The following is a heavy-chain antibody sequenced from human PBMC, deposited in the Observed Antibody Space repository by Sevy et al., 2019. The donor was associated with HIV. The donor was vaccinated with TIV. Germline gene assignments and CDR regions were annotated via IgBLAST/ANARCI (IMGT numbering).Heavy chain of an antibody. V-gene: IGHV3-49*04. CDR1: GFTFGDYA. CDR2: IRSKAYGGTT. Sequence: GGSLRLSCTASGFTFGDYAMSWVRQAPGKGLEWVGFIRSKAYGGTTEYAASVKGRFTISRDDSKSIAYLQMNSLKTEDTAVYYCTSRSERLLERLPTKFDCWGQGTLVTVSS. D-gene: IGHD3-3*01. CDR3: TSRSERLLERLPTKFDC. J-gene: IGHJ4*02.